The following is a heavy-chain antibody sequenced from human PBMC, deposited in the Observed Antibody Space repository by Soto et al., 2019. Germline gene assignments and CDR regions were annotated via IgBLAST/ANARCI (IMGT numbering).Heavy chain of an antibody. V-gene: IGHV1-3*01. J-gene: IGHJ4*02. Sequence: QVQLVQSGAEVKKPGASVKVSCNASGSTFTSYAMHWVRQAPGQRLEWMGWINAGNGNTKYSQKFQGRVTITRDTSASTAYMELSSLRSEDTAVYYSARGWLQSRGDYWGQGTLVTVSS. CDR3: ARGWLQSRGDY. CDR2: INAGNGNT. CDR1: GSTFTSYA. D-gene: IGHD5-12*01.